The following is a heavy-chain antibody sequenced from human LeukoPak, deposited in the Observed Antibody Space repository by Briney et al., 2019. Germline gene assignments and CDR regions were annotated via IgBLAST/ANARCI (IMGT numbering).Heavy chain of an antibody. CDR3: ARGTAKYSSSSSYFDY. J-gene: IGHJ4*02. CDR1: GGSISNSNW. V-gene: IGHV4-4*02. Sequence: SETLSLTCAVSGGSISNSNWWSWVRQPPGKGLEWIGEIYHSGSTNYNPSLKSRVTISVDKSKNQFSLKLSSVTAADTAVYYCARGTAKYSSSSSYFDYWGQGTLVTVSS. CDR2: IYHSGST. D-gene: IGHD6-6*01.